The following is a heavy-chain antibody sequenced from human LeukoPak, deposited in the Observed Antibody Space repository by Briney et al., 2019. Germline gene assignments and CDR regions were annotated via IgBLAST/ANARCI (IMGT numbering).Heavy chain of an antibody. J-gene: IGHJ4*02. Sequence: SETLSLTCTVSGGPISSYYWSWIRQPPGKGLEWIGNSYYSGGTDYNPSLKSRVTRSVDTSTNQFSMKLSSVTAAETAVYYCARGPDYGSGSIYPDYWGQGTLVTVSS. CDR1: GGPISSYY. CDR2: SYYSGGT. D-gene: IGHD3-10*01. CDR3: ARGPDYGSGSIYPDY. V-gene: IGHV4-59*01.